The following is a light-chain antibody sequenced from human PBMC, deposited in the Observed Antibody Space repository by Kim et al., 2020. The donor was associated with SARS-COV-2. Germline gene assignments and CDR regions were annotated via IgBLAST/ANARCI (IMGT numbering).Light chain of an antibody. Sequence: EIVMTQSPATLSVFPREGATLSCRASQSVNTNLAWYQQRPGQAPRLLIFGASTRATGIPARFSGSGSGTEFTLTISSLQSEDFAVYYCQEYNSWPPYNFGLGTKLEIK. CDR3: QEYNSWPPYN. V-gene: IGKV3-15*01. CDR1: QSVNTN. CDR2: GAS. J-gene: IGKJ2*01.